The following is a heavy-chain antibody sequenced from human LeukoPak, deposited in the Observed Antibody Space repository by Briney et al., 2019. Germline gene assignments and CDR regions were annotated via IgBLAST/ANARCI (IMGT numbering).Heavy chain of an antibody. Sequence: PSETLSLTCTVSGGSISNYYWSWIRQPPAKGLEWIGYLYYTGSTNYNPSLKSRVTISVDMSKNQFSLKLRSMTAADTAVYYCARHGSGYSSAFDYWGQGTLVTVSS. CDR1: GGSISNYY. CDR2: LYYTGST. D-gene: IGHD6-19*01. V-gene: IGHV4-59*08. J-gene: IGHJ4*02. CDR3: ARHGSGYSSAFDY.